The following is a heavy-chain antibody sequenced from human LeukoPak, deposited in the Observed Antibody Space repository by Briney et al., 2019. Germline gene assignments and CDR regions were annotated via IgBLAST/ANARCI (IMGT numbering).Heavy chain of an antibody. CDR2: ISISSSTI. D-gene: IGHD3-10*01. Sequence: HPGGSLRLSCAASGFTFSSYSMSWVRQAPGKGLEWISYISISSSTIYYADSVKGRFTISRDSAKNSLYLQMNSLRPEDTALYYCAKHSGSGTFRHLGNWGQGTMVTVSS. CDR1: GFTFSSYS. CDR3: AKHSGSGTFRHLGN. V-gene: IGHV3-48*04. J-gene: IGHJ3*01.